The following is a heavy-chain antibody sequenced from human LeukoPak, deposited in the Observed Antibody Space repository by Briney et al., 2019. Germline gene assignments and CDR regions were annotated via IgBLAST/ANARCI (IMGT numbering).Heavy chain of an antibody. V-gene: IGHV3-74*01. CDR1: GFTFSSYW. J-gene: IGHJ4*02. D-gene: IGHD3-22*01. CDR3: VKEGYYDSSGYQEGLHY. Sequence: PGGSLRLSCAASGFTFSSYWMHWVRQVPGKGLVWVSRIKTDGSRSSYADSVKGRFTISRDNAKNMLYLQMNSLRAEDTAVYYCVKEGYYDSSGYQEGLHYWGQGTLVTVSS. CDR2: IKTDGSRS.